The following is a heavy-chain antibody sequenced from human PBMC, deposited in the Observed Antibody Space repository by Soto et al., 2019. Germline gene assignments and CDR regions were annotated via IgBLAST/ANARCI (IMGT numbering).Heavy chain of an antibody. D-gene: IGHD5-18*01. J-gene: IGHJ4*02. CDR1: GGTFSSYT. CDR2: IIPILGIA. V-gene: IGHV1-69*02. Sequence: GASVKVSCKASGGTFSSYTISWVRQAPGQGLEWMGRIIPILGIANYAQKFQGRVTITADKSTSTAYMELSSLRSEDTAVYYCARVRPDTAGPFDYWGQGTLVTVSS. CDR3: ARVRPDTAGPFDY.